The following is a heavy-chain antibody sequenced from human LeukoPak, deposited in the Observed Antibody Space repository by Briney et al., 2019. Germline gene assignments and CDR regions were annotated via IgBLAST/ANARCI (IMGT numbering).Heavy chain of an antibody. CDR2: ISSSSSYI. D-gene: IGHD4-23*01. CDR1: GFTFSSYS. V-gene: IGHV3-21*01. J-gene: IGHJ4*02. Sequence: GGSLRLSCAASGFTFSSYSMNWVRQAPGKGLEWVSSISSSSSYIYYADSVKGRFTISRDNAKNLLYLQMNSLRAEDTAVYYCARDLRSGYGGKAGDWGQGTLVTVSS. CDR3: ARDLRSGYGGKAGD.